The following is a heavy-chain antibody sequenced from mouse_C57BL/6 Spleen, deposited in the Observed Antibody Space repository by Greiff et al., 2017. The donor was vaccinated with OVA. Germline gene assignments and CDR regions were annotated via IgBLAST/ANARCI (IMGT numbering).Heavy chain of an antibody. Sequence: QVQLQQSGAELVRPGASVKLSCKASGYTFTDYYINWVKQRPGQGLEWIASIYPGSGNTYYNEKFKGKATLTAEKSSSTAYMQLSSLTSEDSAVYFCAMVGIYYPFDYWGQGTTLTVSS. V-gene: IGHV1-76*01. J-gene: IGHJ2*01. CDR2: IYPGSGNT. CDR3: AMVGIYYPFDY. CDR1: GYTFTDYY. D-gene: IGHD2-1*01.